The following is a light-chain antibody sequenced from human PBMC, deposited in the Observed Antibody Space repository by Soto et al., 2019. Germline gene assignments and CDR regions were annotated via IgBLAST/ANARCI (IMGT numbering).Light chain of an antibody. V-gene: IGLV1-40*01. Sequence: QSVLTQPTSVSGAPGQRVTISCTGSSSNIGAGYDVHWYQQLPGTAPKLLIYGNSNRPSGVPDRFSGSKSGTSASLAITGLQAEDEADYYCQSYDSSLIHVVFGGGTKLTVL. J-gene: IGLJ2*01. CDR1: SSNIGAGYD. CDR2: GNS. CDR3: QSYDSSLIHVV.